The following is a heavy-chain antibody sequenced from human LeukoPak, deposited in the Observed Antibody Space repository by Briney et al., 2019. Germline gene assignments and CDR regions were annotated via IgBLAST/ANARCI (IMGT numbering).Heavy chain of an antibody. CDR3: ARDRIYYDSSGYSDY. V-gene: IGHV3-7*01. D-gene: IGHD3-22*01. Sequence: GGSLRLSCAASGFTFSSCWMSWVRQAPGKGLEWVANIKQDGSEKYYVDSVEGRFTISRDNAKNSLYLQMNSLRAEDTAVYYCARDRIYYDSSGYSDYWGQGTLVTVSS. CDR1: GFTFSSCW. CDR2: IKQDGSEK. J-gene: IGHJ4*02.